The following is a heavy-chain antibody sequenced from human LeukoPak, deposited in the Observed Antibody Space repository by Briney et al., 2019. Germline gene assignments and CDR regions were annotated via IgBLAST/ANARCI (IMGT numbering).Heavy chain of an antibody. CDR2: LNPNRGGT. D-gene: IGHD3-22*01. CDR3: ASTTGYDSSGYYYLDAFDI. V-gene: IGHV1-2*02. Sequence: ASVKVSCKTSGYTFTGYYIHWVRQAPGQGLEWMGWLNPNRGGTNYAKKFQGRVTMTRDTSISTAYMELSRLRSDDTAVYYCASTTGYDSSGYYYLDAFDIWGQGTMVTVSS. J-gene: IGHJ3*02. CDR1: GYTFTGYY.